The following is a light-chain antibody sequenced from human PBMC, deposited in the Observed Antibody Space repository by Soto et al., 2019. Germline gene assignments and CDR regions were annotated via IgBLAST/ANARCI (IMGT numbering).Light chain of an antibody. Sequence: DIQMTQSPSSLSASVGDIVMINCRASQTISSWVAFYQQKPGKAPNLLISDASNLESGVPSRFSGSGSGTEFTLSITGLQPEDFATYYCQQYNDDSPWTFGQGTKVDIK. V-gene: IGKV1-5*01. J-gene: IGKJ1*01. CDR3: QQYNDDSPWT. CDR2: DAS. CDR1: QTISSW.